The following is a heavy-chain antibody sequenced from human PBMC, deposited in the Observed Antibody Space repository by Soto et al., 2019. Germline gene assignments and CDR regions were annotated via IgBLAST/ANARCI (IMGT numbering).Heavy chain of an antibody. Sequence: GGSLIISWAASGVTCIRYIMNWVRQVPGKGLEWVSSISSTTNYIYYGDSMKGRFTISRDNAKNSLYLEMNSLRAEDTAVYYCARESEDLTSNFDYWGQGTLVTVSS. V-gene: IGHV3-21*06. J-gene: IGHJ4*02. CDR2: ISSTTNYI. CDR1: GVTCIRYI. CDR3: ARESEDLTSNFDY.